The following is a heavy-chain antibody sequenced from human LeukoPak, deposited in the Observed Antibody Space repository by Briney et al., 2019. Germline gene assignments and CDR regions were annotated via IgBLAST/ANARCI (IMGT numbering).Heavy chain of an antibody. CDR2: ISGSGGST. V-gene: IGHV3-23*01. J-gene: IGHJ4*02. Sequence: GGSLRLSCAASGFTFSNYAMSWVRQAPGKGLEWVSVISGSGGSTYYADSVKGRFTISRDNSKNTLYLQMNSLRAEDTAVYYCAKEIVPPSGYYFDYWGQGTLVTVSS. CDR1: GFTFSNYA. D-gene: IGHD6-6*01. CDR3: AKEIVPPSGYYFDY.